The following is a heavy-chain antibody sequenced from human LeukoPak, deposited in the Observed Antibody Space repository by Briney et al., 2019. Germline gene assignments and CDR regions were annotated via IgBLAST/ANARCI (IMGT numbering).Heavy chain of an antibody. CDR2: IIWNGAST. Sequence: GPCLSPSRAAAGPSFDADGTTSVSQAAREWLGWVSSIIWNGASTIRAASVEGPFTISRDTTKNSLCLQMNRLRTEVTAFYHCASVSAYNWDGGDALDIWGRGTMVTVFS. J-gene: IGHJ3*02. CDR3: ASVSAYNWDGGDALDI. V-gene: IGHV3-20*01. D-gene: IGHD1-20*01. CDR1: GPSFDADG.